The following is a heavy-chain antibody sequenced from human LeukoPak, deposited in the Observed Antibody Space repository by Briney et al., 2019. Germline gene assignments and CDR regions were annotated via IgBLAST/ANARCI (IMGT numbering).Heavy chain of an antibody. Sequence: GRSLRLSCAASGFTFDDYAMHWVRQAPGKGLEWVSGISWNSGSIGYADSVKGRFTISRDNAKNSLYLQMNSLRAEDTALYYCAKDPYVWGSYRYTGFDYWGQGTLVTVSS. J-gene: IGHJ4*02. CDR1: GFTFDDYA. CDR2: ISWNSGSI. D-gene: IGHD3-16*02. V-gene: IGHV3-9*01. CDR3: AKDPYVWGSYRYTGFDY.